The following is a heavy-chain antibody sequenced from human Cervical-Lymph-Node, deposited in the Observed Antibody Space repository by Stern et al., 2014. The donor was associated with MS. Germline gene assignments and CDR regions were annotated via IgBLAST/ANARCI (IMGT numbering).Heavy chain of an antibody. J-gene: IGHJ4*02. CDR1: GFTFSNFG. D-gene: IGHD3-22*01. CDR2: ISGSGGST. CDR3: AKEPYDSTGLADY. Sequence: EVQLVESGGGLIQPGGSLRLSCVGTGFTFSNFGMTWVRQAPGKGLEWVSAISGSGGSTYYADSVKGRFTISRDNSKNTLYLQMNSLRAEDTAVYYCAKEPYDSTGLADYWGQGTLVTVSS. V-gene: IGHV3-23*04.